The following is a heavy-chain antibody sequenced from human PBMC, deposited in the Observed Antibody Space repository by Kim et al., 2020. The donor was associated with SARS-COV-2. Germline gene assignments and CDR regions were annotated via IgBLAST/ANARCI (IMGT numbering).Heavy chain of an antibody. Sequence: GGSLRLSCAASGFTFSTYWMHWVRQAPGKGLVWVSRIDGDGSSTRYADSVKGRFTISRDNARNTLYLQMNSLRAEDTALYYCARDYYGGNSVDFDDWGQG. CDR3: ARDYYGGNSVDFDD. CDR1: GFTFSTYW. J-gene: IGHJ4*02. CDR2: IDGDGSST. V-gene: IGHV3-74*01. D-gene: IGHD3-10*01.